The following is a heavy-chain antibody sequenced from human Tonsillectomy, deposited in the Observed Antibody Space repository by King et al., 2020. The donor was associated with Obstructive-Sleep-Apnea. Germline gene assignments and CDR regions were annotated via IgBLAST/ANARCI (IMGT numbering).Heavy chain of an antibody. CDR3: ARCKGSDYSYGMDV. Sequence: QLQESGPGLVKPSETLSLTCTVSGGSISSGGYYWSWIRQHPGKGLEWIGYIYYSGSTYYNPSLKSRVTISVDTSKNQFSLKLCSVTAADTAVYYCARCKGSDYSYGMDVWGQGTTVTVSS. V-gene: IGHV4-31*03. CDR1: GGSISSGGYY. CDR2: IYYSGST. J-gene: IGHJ6*02. D-gene: IGHD6-6*01.